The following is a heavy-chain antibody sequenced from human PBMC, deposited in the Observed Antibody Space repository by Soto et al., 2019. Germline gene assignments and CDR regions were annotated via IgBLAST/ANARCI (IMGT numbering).Heavy chain of an antibody. CDR3: ATWGTTVVTPGPNYYGMDV. V-gene: IGHV5-51*01. Sequence: GELLKVSCRGSGYSFTSYWGGWVRQMPGKGLEWMGIIYPGDSDTRYSPSFQGQVTISADKSISTAYLQWSSLKASDTAMYYCATWGTTVVTPGPNYYGMDVWGQGTTVTVSS. D-gene: IGHD4-17*01. CDR1: GYSFTSYW. J-gene: IGHJ6*02. CDR2: IYPGDSDT.